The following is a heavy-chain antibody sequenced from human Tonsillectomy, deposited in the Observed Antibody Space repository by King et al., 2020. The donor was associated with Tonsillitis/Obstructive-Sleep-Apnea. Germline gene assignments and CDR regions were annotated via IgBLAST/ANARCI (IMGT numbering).Heavy chain of an antibody. D-gene: IGHD2-8*01. CDR3: ARDPGVYAMDPLGSY. CDR2: IIPIFGTA. V-gene: IGHV1-69*01. CDR1: GGTFSSYA. Sequence: VQLVESGAEVKKPGSSVKVSCTASGGTFSSYAISWVRQAPGHGLEWMGGIIPIFGTANYAQKFQGRVTITADESTSTAYMELSSLRSEDTAVYYCARDPGVYAMDPLGSYWGQGTLVTVSS. J-gene: IGHJ4*02.